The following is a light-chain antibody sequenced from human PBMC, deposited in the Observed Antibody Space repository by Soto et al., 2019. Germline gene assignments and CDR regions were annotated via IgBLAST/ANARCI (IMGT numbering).Light chain of an antibody. CDR3: QHYNSYSPWT. CDR1: QSISKW. J-gene: IGKJ1*01. V-gene: IGKV1-5*01. Sequence: DIQMTQSPSTLSASVGDRVTITCRASQSISKWLAWYQQKPGKAPNLLIYDASSLGSGVPSRFSGSGSGTEFTLTISSLQPGDFATYDCQHYNSYSPWTFGQGTKVEI. CDR2: DAS.